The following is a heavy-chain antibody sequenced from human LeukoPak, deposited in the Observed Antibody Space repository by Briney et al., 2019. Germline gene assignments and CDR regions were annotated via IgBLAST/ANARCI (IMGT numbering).Heavy chain of an antibody. Sequence: SVKVSCKGSGGTFSSYTISWVRQAPGQGLEWMGRIIPILGIANYAQKFQGRVTITADKSTSTAYMELSSLRSEDTAVYYCARDPRTTRDWEDWGQGTLVTVSS. V-gene: IGHV1-69*04. J-gene: IGHJ4*02. CDR2: IIPILGIA. D-gene: IGHD2/OR15-2a*01. CDR1: GGTFSSYT. CDR3: ARDPRTTRDWED.